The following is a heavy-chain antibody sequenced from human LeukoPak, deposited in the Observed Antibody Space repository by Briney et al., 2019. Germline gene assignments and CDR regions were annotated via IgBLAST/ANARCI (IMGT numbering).Heavy chain of an antibody. CDR3: ASYLTSIPSGMDV. J-gene: IGHJ6*02. V-gene: IGHV3-21*01. CDR2: ISSSSTYI. CDR1: GFTFSSYG. Sequence: AGGSLRLSCAASGFTFSSYGMNWVRQAPGKGLEWVSSISSSSTYIYYADSVKGRFTISRDNAENSLYLQMNSLRAEDTAVYYCASYLTSIPSGMDVWGQGTTVTVSS. D-gene: IGHD2/OR15-2a*01.